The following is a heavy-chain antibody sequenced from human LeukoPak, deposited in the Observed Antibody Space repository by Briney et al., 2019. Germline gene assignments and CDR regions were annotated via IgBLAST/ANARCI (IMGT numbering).Heavy chain of an antibody. CDR1: GFTFGDYA. J-gene: IGHJ6*03. CDR2: IRSKAYVGTT. V-gene: IGHV3-49*04. Sequence: GGSLRLSCTASGFTFGDYAMSWVRQAPGKGLEWVGFIRSKAYVGTTEYAASVKGRFTISRDDSKSIAYLQMNSLKTEDTAVYYCTRDNDYMDVWGKGTTVTISS. CDR3: TRDNDYMDV.